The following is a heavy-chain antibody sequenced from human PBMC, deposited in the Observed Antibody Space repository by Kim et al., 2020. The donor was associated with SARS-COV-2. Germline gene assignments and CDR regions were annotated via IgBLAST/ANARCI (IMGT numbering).Heavy chain of an antibody. D-gene: IGHD6-19*01. J-gene: IGHJ4*02. V-gene: IGHV6-1*01. CDR3: ARDRQRAGTGVDY. Sequence: YALSMKGRNTITPATSKNPVSRQMNSVPPEDTAVYYCARDRQRAGTGVDYWGQGTLVTVSS.